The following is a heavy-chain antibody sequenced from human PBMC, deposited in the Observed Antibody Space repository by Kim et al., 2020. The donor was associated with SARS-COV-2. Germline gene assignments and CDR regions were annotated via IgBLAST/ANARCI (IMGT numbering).Heavy chain of an antibody. J-gene: IGHJ6*02. Sequence: ASVKVSCKASGYTFTSYAMNWVRQAPGQGLEWMGWINTNTGNPTYAQGFTGRFVFSLDTSVSTAYLQISSLKAEDTAVYYCAGSTHYFYDILTGYLVGMGMSESYYYYGMDVWGQGTTVTVSS. CDR2: INTNTGNP. D-gene: IGHD3-9*01. CDR3: AGSTHYFYDILTGYLVGMGMSESYYYYGMDV. CDR1: GYTFTSYA. V-gene: IGHV7-4-1*02.